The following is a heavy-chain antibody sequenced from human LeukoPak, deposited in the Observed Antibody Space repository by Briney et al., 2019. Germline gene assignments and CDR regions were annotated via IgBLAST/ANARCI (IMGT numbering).Heavy chain of an antibody. Sequence: PSETLSLTCAVYGGSFSGYYWSWIRQPPGKGLDWIGEINHSGSTNYNPSLKSRVTISVDTSKNQFSLKLSSVTAADTAVYYCARARLVDNWFDPWGQGTLVTVSS. V-gene: IGHV4-34*01. CDR2: INHSGST. CDR1: GGSFSGYY. D-gene: IGHD6-19*01. J-gene: IGHJ5*02. CDR3: ARARLVDNWFDP.